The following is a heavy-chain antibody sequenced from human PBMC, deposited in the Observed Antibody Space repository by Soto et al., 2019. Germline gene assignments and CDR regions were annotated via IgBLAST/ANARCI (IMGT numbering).Heavy chain of an antibody. V-gene: IGHV3-23*01. CDR2: ISGSGGST. D-gene: IGHD2-15*01. CDR3: ANSGGSGGSPFGN. CDR1: GFTFSSYA. Sequence: PGGSLRLSCAASGFTFSSYAMSWVRQAPGKGLEWVSAISGSGGSTYYADSVKGRFTISRDNSKNTLYLQMNSLRAEDTAVYYCANSGGSGGSPFGNWGQGTLVTVSS. J-gene: IGHJ4*02.